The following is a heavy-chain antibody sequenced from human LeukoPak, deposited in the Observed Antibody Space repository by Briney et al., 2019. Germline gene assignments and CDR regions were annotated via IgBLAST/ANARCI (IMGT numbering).Heavy chain of an antibody. CDR1: GYTFTSYA. D-gene: IGHD1-1*01. V-gene: IGHV1-3*01. Sequence: ASVKVSCKASGYTFTSYAMHWVRQAPGQRLEWTGWINAGNGNTKYSQKFQGRVTITRDTSASTAYMELSSLRSEDTAVYYCARGLERRPPYDYWGQGTLVTVSS. CDR2: INAGNGNT. J-gene: IGHJ4*02. CDR3: ARGLERRPPYDY.